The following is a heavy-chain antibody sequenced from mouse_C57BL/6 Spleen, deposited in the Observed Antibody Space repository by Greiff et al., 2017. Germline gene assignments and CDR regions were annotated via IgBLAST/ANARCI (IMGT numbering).Heavy chain of an antibody. CDR3: TRGVSPYYDCSWDYAMDY. Sequence: EVKLMESGEGLVKPGGSLKLSCAASGFTFSSYAMSWVRQTPEKRLEWVAYISSGGDYIYYADTVKGRFTISRDNARNTLYLQMSSLKSEDTAMYYCTRGVSPYYDCSWDYAMDYWGQGTSVTVSS. CDR1: GFTFSSYA. J-gene: IGHJ4*01. D-gene: IGHD2-4*01. V-gene: IGHV5-9-1*02. CDR2: ISSGGDYI.